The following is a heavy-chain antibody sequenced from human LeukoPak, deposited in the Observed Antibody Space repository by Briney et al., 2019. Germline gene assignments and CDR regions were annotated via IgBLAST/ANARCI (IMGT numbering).Heavy chain of an antibody. V-gene: IGHV4-31*03. CDR2: IYYSGST. CDR1: GGSISSGGYY. J-gene: IGHJ4*02. D-gene: IGHD1-26*01. CDR3: ARGNGELLRFDY. Sequence: KPSETLSLTCTVSGGSISSGGYYWSWIRQHPGKGLEWIGYIYYSGSTYYNPSLKSRVTISVDTSKNQFSLKLSSVTAADTAVYYCARGNGELLRFDYWGQGTLVTVSS.